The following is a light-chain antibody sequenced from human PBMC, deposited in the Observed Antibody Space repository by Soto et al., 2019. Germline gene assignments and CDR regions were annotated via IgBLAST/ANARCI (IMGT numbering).Light chain of an antibody. CDR3: SSYTGTNSLT. CDR2: EVH. V-gene: IGLV2-14*01. J-gene: IGLJ2*01. CDR1: SSDIGGYNY. Sequence: QSALTQPASVSGSPGQSITISCSGTSSDIGGYNYVSWYQQHPGKAPKLMIYEVHNRPSGVSNRFSGSKSGNTDSLTISGLQAEDEGDYYCSSYTGTNSLTFGGGTKVTVL.